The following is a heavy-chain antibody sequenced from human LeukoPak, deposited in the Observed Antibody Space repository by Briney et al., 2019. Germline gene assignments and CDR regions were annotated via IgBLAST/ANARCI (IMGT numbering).Heavy chain of an antibody. CDR1: GLTVSSSY. Sequence: GRSLTLSCAASGLTVSSSYMSWVRQAPGKGLEWVSVIYAGGTTHYADSVKGLFTISRDNSVNTLYLQTSSLRAEDTAVYHCARGFVTAAGFFGSWGRGTRVTVSS. J-gene: IGHJ4*02. CDR2: IYAGGTT. D-gene: IGHD6-13*01. CDR3: ARGFVTAAGFFGS. V-gene: IGHV3-66*02.